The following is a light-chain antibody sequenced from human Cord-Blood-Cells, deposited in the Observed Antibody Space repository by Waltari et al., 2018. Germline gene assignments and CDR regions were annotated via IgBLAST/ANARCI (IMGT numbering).Light chain of an antibody. J-gene: IGKJ1*01. Sequence: AIRMTQSPSSLSASTGDRVTITCRASQGISSYLAWYQQKPGKAPKLLIYAASTLQSGVPSRVSGSGSGTDFTLTISCLQSEDFATYYCQQYYSYPPSFGQGTKGEIK. CDR1: QGISSY. CDR2: AAS. V-gene: IGKV1-8*01. CDR3: QQYYSYPPS.